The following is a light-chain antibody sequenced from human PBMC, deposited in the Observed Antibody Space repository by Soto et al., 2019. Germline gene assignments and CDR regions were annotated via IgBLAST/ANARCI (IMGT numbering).Light chain of an antibody. V-gene: IGKV3-15*01. CDR3: QQSTGWPLT. CDR2: SAS. CDR1: QNVYTN. J-gene: IGKJ1*01. Sequence: EIVMTQSPATLSVSPGERATLSCRASQNVYTNVAWYQQRPGQAPRLLIYSASTRATGIPARFSGSGSGTEFTLTISSLQSEDFAVYSCQQSTGWPLTFGQGTEVEIK.